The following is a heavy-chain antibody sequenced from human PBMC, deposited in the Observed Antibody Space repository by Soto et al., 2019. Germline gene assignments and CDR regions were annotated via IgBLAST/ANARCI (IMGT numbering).Heavy chain of an antibody. CDR3: ARRYCSRADCYSDY. J-gene: IGHJ4*02. CDR2: IDPGDSSA. Sequence: XESLKISCHGSGYTFFSFWIVWVRQVPGNGLEWVGRIDPGDSSATYSPTFQGHVTISADRSTRSAYLQWRSLRASDTAIYFCARRYCSRADCYSDYWGQGSLVTVSS. D-gene: IGHD2-2*01. CDR1: GYTFFSFW. V-gene: IGHV5-10-1*01.